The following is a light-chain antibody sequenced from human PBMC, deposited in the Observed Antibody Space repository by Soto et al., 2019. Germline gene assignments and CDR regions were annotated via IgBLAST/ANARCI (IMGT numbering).Light chain of an antibody. CDR2: RNN. Sequence: QSVLTQSPSASGTPGQRVTISCSGSRSNIGRNLVYWYQQVPGTAPRLLIQRNNERPSGVPDRFSGSKSGTSVSLAISGLRSDDEATYYCASWDDTLDAQVFGGGTQLTVL. CDR3: ASWDDTLDAQV. J-gene: IGLJ7*01. V-gene: IGLV1-47*01. CDR1: RSNIGRNL.